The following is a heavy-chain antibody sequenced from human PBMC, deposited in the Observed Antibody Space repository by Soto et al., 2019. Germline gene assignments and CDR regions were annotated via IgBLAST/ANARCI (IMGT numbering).Heavy chain of an antibody. Sequence: QVQLQESGPGLVKPSQTLSLTCTVSGGSISSGGYYWTWIRQHPGKGLEWIGYNYYSGITYYNPSLKSRVTISLDTSKNQCSLKLSSVTAADTAVYYCARGSSIAGLYYGMDVGGQGTTVTVSS. CDR3: ARGSSIAGLYYGMDV. CDR1: GGSISSGGYY. D-gene: IGHD6-6*01. V-gene: IGHV4-31*03. J-gene: IGHJ6*02. CDR2: NYYSGIT.